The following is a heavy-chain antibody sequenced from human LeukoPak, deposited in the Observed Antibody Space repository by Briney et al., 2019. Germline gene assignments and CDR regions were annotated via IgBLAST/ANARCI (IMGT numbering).Heavy chain of an antibody. D-gene: IGHD2-15*01. V-gene: IGHV3-21*01. Sequence: GGSLRLSCAASGFTFSSYSMNWVRQAPGKGLEWVSSISSSSSYIYYADSVKGRFTISRDNAKNSLYLQMNSLRAEDTAVYYCARDHSVVVVVAATYGAFDIWGQGTMVTVSS. J-gene: IGHJ3*02. CDR3: ARDHSVVVVVAATYGAFDI. CDR1: GFTFSSYS. CDR2: ISSSSSYI.